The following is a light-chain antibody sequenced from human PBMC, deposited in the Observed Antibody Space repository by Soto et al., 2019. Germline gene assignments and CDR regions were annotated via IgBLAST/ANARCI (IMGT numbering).Light chain of an antibody. Sequence: WTQSPGPLSLSPGDRATLSWRASQSVSNYLVWYQQKPGQAPRLLIYDASNRATGIPARFSGSGPGTDFTLTISRLEPEEFAVYYCQDYGRSAWTFGQGGKVDIK. CDR1: QSVSNY. J-gene: IGKJ1*01. CDR2: DAS. V-gene: IGKV3-20*01. CDR3: QDYGRSAWT.